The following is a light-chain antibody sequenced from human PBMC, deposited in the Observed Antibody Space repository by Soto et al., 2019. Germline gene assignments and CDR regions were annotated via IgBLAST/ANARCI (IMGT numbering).Light chain of an antibody. V-gene: IGKV3-15*01. Sequence: EIVMTQSPATLSVSPGERATLSCRASQSVSSNLAWYQQKPGQAPRLLIYGASTRATGIPARFSGSGSGTEFTLTLSSLLSEDFAVYYCQQYNNWPPTFGQGTKLEIK. J-gene: IGKJ2*01. CDR3: QQYNNWPPT. CDR2: GAS. CDR1: QSVSSN.